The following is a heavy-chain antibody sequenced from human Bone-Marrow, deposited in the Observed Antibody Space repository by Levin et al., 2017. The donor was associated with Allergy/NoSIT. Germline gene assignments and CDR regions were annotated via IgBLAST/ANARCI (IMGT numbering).Heavy chain of an antibody. Sequence: SETLSLTCTVSGGSVSSVSYYWNWIRQPPGTGLEWIGYIYSTGSTNYNPSLKSRVTISVDTSKNQFSLKLSSVTAADTAVYYCASLPRYSSDWQALDYWGQGTLVTVSS. D-gene: IGHD6-19*01. CDR1: GGSVSSVSYY. J-gene: IGHJ4*02. CDR2: IYSTGST. CDR3: ASLPRYSSDWQALDY. V-gene: IGHV4-61*01.